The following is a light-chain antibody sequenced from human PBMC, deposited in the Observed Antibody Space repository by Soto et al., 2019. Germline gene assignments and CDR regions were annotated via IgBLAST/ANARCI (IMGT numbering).Light chain of an antibody. CDR2: AAS. CDR1: QSISSY. CDR3: QQSYTAPHT. V-gene: IGKV1-39*01. J-gene: IGKJ4*01. Sequence: DIQMTQSPSSLSASVGDRVTITCRASQSISSYLHWYQQKPGKAPKVLIYAASNLQSGVPSRFSGTGSGTDFTLTISSLQPEDFAIYYCQQSYTAPHTFGGGTKVEI.